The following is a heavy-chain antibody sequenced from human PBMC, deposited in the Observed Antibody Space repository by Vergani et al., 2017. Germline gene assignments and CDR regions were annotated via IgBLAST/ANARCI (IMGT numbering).Heavy chain of an antibody. CDR3: ARARWGYCSSTSCYTHYYYYYYMDV. J-gene: IGHJ6*03. V-gene: IGHV4-39*07. CDR2: IRYSGPT. CDR1: GASISSNSYY. D-gene: IGHD2-2*02. Sequence: QLQLQESGPGLVEPSETLSLTCTVSGASISSNSYYWGWVRQSPGNGLEWVGSIRYSGPTYYNLPLQSRTTISLDTSKNQFSLKLSSVTAADTAVYYCARARWGYCSSTSCYTHYYYYYYMDVWGKGTTVTVSS.